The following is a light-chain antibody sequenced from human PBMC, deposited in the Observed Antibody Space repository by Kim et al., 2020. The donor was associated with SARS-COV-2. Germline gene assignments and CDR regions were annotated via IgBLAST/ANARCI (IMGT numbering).Light chain of an antibody. J-gene: IGKJ4*01. CDR2: YAS. Sequence: EVVMTQSPATLSVSPGEGVTLSCRASQSVNSHLAWYRQKPGQAPRLLIHYASTRATGVPLRFSGSGSGTEFTLTISSLQSEDFALYYCQQYNDWPLTFGGGTKVEIK. CDR3: QQYNDWPLT. CDR1: QSVNSH. V-gene: IGKV3-15*01.